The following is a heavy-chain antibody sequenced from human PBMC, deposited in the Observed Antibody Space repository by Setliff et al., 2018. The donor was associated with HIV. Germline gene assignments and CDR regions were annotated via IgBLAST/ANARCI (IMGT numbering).Heavy chain of an antibody. CDR1: GGTSYA. D-gene: IGHD3-10*01. J-gene: IGHJ3*02. CDR2: IITVLDIT. V-gene: IGHV1-69*10. Sequence: SVKVSCKASGGTSYAINWVRQAPGQGLEWMGQIITVLDITDYAQKFQGRVTITADESTSTMYMELSSLRFDDTAVYYCAGPRGDEAFDIWGQGTMVT. CDR3: AGPRGDEAFDI.